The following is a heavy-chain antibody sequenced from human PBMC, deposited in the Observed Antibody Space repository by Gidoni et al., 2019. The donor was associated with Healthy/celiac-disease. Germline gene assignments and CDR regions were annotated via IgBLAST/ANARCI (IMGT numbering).Heavy chain of an antibody. CDR1: GYPFTSYG. CDR3: ARVDIVVVVAARTDAFDI. Sequence: QVQLVQSGAEVKKPGASVKVSCKASGYPFTSYGISWVRQAPGQGSEWMGWISAYNGNTNYAQKLQGRVTRTTDTSTSTAYMELRSLRSDDTAVYYCARVDIVVVVAARTDAFDIWGQGTMVTVSS. D-gene: IGHD2-15*01. CDR2: ISAYNGNT. J-gene: IGHJ3*02. V-gene: IGHV1-18*04.